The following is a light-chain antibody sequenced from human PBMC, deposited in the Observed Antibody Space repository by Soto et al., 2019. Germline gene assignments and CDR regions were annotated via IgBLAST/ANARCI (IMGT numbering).Light chain of an antibody. CDR1: SSDVGSYNL. CDR3: CSYAGSSSVL. V-gene: IGLV2-23*01. CDR2: EGS. J-gene: IGLJ2*01. Sequence: QSVLTQPASVSGSPGQSFTISCTGTSSDVGSYNLVSWYQHLPGKAPKLMIYEGSKRPSGVSNRFSGSKSGNTASLTISGLQAEDEADYFCCSYAGSSSVLFGGGTKVTVL.